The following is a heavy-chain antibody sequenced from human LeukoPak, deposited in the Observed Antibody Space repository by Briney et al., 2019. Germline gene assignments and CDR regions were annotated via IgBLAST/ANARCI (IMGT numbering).Heavy chain of an antibody. Sequence: GGSLRLSCAASGFTFSSYAMSWVRQAPGMGLKWVSGISVSGDSTYYADSVKGRFTISRDNSKNTLYLQMNSLRAEDTAVYYCAELGITMIGGVWGKGTTVTISS. D-gene: IGHD3-10*02. CDR3: AELGITMIGGV. CDR1: GFTFSSYA. J-gene: IGHJ6*04. V-gene: IGHV3-23*01. CDR2: ISVSGDST.